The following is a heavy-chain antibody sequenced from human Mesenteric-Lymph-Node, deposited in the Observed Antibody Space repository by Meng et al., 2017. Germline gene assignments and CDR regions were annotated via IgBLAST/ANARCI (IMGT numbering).Heavy chain of an antibody. V-gene: IGHV4-4*03. D-gene: IGHD6-19*01. Sequence: QAQLQESGPGLGKPPGPLPLPCAVSGGSISSSHWWSWVRQPPGKGLEWIGEIYHSGSSNYNPSLKSRVTISADKSKNHFSLKLSSVTAADTAVYYCARTFSSGWSLFQHWGQGTLVTVSS. CDR3: ARTFSSGWSLFQH. CDR2: IYHSGSS. J-gene: IGHJ1*01. CDR1: GGSISSSHW.